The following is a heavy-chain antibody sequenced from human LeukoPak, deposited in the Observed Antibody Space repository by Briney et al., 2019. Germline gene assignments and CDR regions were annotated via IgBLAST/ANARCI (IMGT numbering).Heavy chain of an antibody. Sequence: SVTVSCKASGGTFSSYAISWVRQAPGQGLEWMGVIIPIFGTANYAQKFQGRVTITTDESTSTAYMELSSLRSEDTAVYYCARSSAASINWFDPWGQGTLVTVSS. D-gene: IGHD2-15*01. CDR1: GGTFSSYA. J-gene: IGHJ5*02. CDR3: ARSSAASINWFDP. V-gene: IGHV1-69*05. CDR2: IIPIFGTA.